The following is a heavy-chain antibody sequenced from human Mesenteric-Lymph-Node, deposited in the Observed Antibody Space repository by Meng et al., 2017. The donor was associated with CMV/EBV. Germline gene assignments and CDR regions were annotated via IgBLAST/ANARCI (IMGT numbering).Heavy chain of an antibody. V-gene: IGHV4-59*01. J-gene: IGHJ3*01. CDR1: GGSMSSYY. Sequence: SETLSLTCTVSGGSMSSYYWSWIRQPPEKGLEWIGYIYYSGNTNYNPSLQSRVTISVDTSKNQFSLKLTSVTAADTAVYYCARPGGRGGNAFDVWGQGTMVTVSS. CDR2: IYYSGNT. D-gene: IGHD3-16*01. CDR3: ARPGGRGGNAFDV.